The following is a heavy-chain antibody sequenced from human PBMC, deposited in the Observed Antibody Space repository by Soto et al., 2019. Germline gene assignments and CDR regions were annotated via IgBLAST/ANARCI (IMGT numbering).Heavy chain of an antibody. D-gene: IGHD6-13*01. CDR3: ARGGSSWYLGADTPRSYGMDV. J-gene: IGHJ6*02. CDR2: IYYSGSS. CDR1: GGSISSYY. V-gene: IGHV4-59*01. Sequence: SETLSLTCTASGGSISSYYWSWIRQPPGKGLEWIGYIYYSGSSNYNPSLKSRVTISVDTSKNQFSLKLSSVTAADRAVYYCARGGSSWYLGADTPRSYGMDVWGQGTTVTVSS.